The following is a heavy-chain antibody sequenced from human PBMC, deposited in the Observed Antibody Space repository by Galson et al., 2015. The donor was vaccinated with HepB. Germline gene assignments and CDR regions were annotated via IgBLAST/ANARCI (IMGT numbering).Heavy chain of an antibody. J-gene: IGHJ4*02. V-gene: IGHV6-1*01. CDR3: ARGGGAVDY. D-gene: IGHD3-16*01. CDR1: GDSVSSNSAA. CDR2: TYYRSKWYT. Sequence: CAISGDSVSSNSAAWNWIRQSPSRGLEWLGRTYYRSKWYTDYAGSVKSRITINPDTSKNQFSVQLNSVTPEDTAVYYCARGGGAVDYWGQVTLVTVSS.